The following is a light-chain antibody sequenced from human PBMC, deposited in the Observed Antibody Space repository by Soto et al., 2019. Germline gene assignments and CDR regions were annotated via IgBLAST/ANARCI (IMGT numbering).Light chain of an antibody. CDR3: QQYDNFPQT. CDR2: RIS. CDR1: QTLGRNY. V-gene: IGKV3-20*01. Sequence: EVVVTQSPCTLSSSPGDTATLSCRASQTLGRNYLAWYQQKPGQAPRLLIHRISIRAAGISDRFSGSASGTDFTLTIRRLEPEDFASYYCQQYDNFPQTFGQGTKVDI. J-gene: IGKJ1*01.